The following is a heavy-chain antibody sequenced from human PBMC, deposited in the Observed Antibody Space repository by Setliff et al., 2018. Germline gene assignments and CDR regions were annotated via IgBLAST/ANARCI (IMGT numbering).Heavy chain of an antibody. V-gene: IGHV1-18*01. CDR2: ISTDDGDT. Sequence: ASVKVSRKASGYTFTTHGISWVRQAPGQGLEWMGWISTDDGDTNFAQKFQGRVTLTTDTSTGTAYMELRSLTFDDTAVYYCARDWFCSGGDCSDVFDFWGQGTMVT. J-gene: IGHJ3*01. CDR1: GYTFTTHG. D-gene: IGHD2-21*02. CDR3: ARDWFCSGGDCSDVFDF.